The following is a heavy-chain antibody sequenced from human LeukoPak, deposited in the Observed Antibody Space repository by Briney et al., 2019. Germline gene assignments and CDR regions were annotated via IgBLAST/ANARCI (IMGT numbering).Heavy chain of an antibody. CDR1: GFTFSSYA. J-gene: IGHJ4*02. CDR3: AKDYSSGWYNHGYFDY. Sequence: PGGSLRLSCAATGFTFSSYAMSWVRQAPGKGLEWVSGISGSGDGTYYADSVKGRFTISRDNSKNTLYLQMNSLRAEDTAVYYCAKDYSSGWYNHGYFDYWGQGTLVTVSS. CDR2: ISGSGDGT. D-gene: IGHD6-19*01. V-gene: IGHV3-23*01.